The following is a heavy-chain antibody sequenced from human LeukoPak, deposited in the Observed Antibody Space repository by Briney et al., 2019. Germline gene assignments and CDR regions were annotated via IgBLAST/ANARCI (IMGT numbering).Heavy chain of an antibody. CDR3: AADYGGNSGDY. V-gene: IGHV3-21*01. CDR2: ISSSSSYI. D-gene: IGHD4-23*01. CDR1: GFTFSSYS. J-gene: IGHJ4*02. Sequence: TGGSLRLSCAASGFTFSSYSMNWVRQAPGKGLEWVSSISSSSSYIYYADSVKGRFTISRDNAKNSLYLQMNGLRAEDTAVNYCAADYGGNSGDYWGQGTLVTVSS.